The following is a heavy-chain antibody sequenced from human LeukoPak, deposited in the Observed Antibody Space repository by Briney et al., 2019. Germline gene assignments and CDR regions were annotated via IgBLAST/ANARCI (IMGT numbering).Heavy chain of an antibody. D-gene: IGHD2-2*01. V-gene: IGHV4-39*07. CDR1: GDSTSSSSYY. CDR3: ATEVVPAAITPG. CDR2: INHSGST. J-gene: IGHJ4*02. Sequence: SETLSLTCTVSGDSTSSSSYYWGWIRQPPGKGLEWIGEINHSGSTNYNPSLKSRVTISVDTSKNQFSLKLSSVTAADTAVYYCATEVVPAAITPGWGQGTLVTVSS.